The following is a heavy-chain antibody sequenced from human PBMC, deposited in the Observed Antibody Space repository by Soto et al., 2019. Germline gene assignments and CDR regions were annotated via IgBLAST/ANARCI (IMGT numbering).Heavy chain of an antibody. J-gene: IGHJ4*02. CDR1: GGTFSSYT. D-gene: IGHD6-13*01. CDR3: ARGPGRSSRKYFDY. CDR2: IIPILGIA. Sequence: ASVKVSCKASGGTFSSYTISWVRQAPGQGLEWMGRIIPILGIANYAQKFQGRITITADKSTSTAYMELSSLRSEDTAVYYCARGPGRSSRKYFDYWGQGTLVTVSS. V-gene: IGHV1-69*02.